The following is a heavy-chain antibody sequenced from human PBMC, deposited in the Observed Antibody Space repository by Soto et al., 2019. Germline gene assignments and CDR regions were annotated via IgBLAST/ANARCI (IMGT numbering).Heavy chain of an antibody. CDR1: GGTFSSYA. D-gene: IGHD3-10*01. CDR3: ARAQPMVRGVIMSVSWFDP. Sequence: SVKVSCKASGGTFSSYAISWVRQAPGQGLEWMGGIIPIFGTANYARKFQGRVTITADESTSTAYMELSSLRSEDTAVYYCARAQPMVRGVIMSVSWFDPWGQGTLVTVSS. V-gene: IGHV1-69*13. CDR2: IIPIFGTA. J-gene: IGHJ5*02.